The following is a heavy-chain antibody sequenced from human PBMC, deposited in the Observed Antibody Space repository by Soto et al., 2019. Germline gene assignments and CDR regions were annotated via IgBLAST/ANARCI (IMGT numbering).Heavy chain of an antibody. Sequence: ASVKVSCKASGYTFTSYAIHWVRQAPGQRLEWMGWINAGNGNTKSSERFQGRVTISRVTSTSTAYMELSSLRSEDTAVYYCARDWEIDGYNTHFDYWGQGTLVTVSS. V-gene: IGHV1-3*01. D-gene: IGHD5-12*01. J-gene: IGHJ4*02. CDR2: INAGNGNT. CDR1: GYTFTSYA. CDR3: ARDWEIDGYNTHFDY.